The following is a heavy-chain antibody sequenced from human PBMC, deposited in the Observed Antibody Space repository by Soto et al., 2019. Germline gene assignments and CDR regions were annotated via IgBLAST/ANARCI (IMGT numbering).Heavy chain of an antibody. D-gene: IGHD6-19*01. J-gene: IGHJ6*02. V-gene: IGHV3-74*01. CDR1: GFTFSSYW. Sequence: GGSLRLSCAASGFTFSSYWMHWVRQAPGKGLVWVSRINSDGSSTSYADSVKGRFTISRDNAKNTLYLQMNSLRAEDTAVNYCGRGAGPVQSYYHYGLVVLCQGTTVTVSS. CDR2: INSDGSST. CDR3: GRGAGPVQSYYHYGLVV.